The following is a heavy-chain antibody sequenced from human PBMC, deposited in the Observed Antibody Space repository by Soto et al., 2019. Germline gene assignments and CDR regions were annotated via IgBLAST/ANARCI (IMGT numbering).Heavy chain of an antibody. Sequence: QITLKESGPTLVKPTQTLTLTCTFSGFSLSTSGVGVGWIRQPPGKALEWLALIYWDDDKRYSPSLKSRLTITKDTSKNQAVLTMTNMDPVDTATYYCARDIVVVPAAMGYYYYYGMDVWGQGTTVTVSS. D-gene: IGHD2-2*01. CDR2: IYWDDDK. V-gene: IGHV2-5*02. J-gene: IGHJ6*02. CDR3: ARDIVVVPAAMGYYYYYGMDV. CDR1: GFSLSTSGVG.